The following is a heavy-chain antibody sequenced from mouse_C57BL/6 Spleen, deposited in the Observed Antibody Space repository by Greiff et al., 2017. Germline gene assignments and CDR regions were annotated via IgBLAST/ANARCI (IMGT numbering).Heavy chain of an antibody. CDR1: GYTFTDYS. Sequence: VQLQQSGPELVKPGASVKIPCKASGYTFTDYSMDWVKQSHGKSLEWIGDINPNNGGTIYNQKFKGKATLTVDKSSSTAYMELRSLTSEDTAVYYCARSITTVATGYFDVWGTGTTVTVSS. CDR3: ARSITTVATGYFDV. V-gene: IGHV1-18*01. J-gene: IGHJ1*03. D-gene: IGHD1-1*01. CDR2: INPNNGGT.